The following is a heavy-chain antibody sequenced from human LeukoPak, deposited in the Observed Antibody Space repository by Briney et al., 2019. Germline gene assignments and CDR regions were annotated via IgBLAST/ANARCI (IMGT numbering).Heavy chain of an antibody. CDR1: GGSISSYY. Sequence: SETLSLTCTVSGGSISSYYWSWIRQPPGKGLEWIGYIYYSGSTSYNPSLKSRVTISVDPSNNQFSLKLSSVTAADTAVYYCARDTSGYRRGSFDYWGQGTLVTVSS. V-gene: IGHV4-59*01. J-gene: IGHJ4*02. CDR3: ARDTSGYRRGSFDY. CDR2: IYYSGST. D-gene: IGHD3-22*01.